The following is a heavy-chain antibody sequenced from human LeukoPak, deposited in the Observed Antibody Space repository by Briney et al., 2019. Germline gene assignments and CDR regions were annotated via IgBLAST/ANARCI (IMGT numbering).Heavy chain of an antibody. CDR1: GGSISSYY. CDR3: ARGRIAVYYYYYYMDV. CDR2: IYYRGST. J-gene: IGHJ6*03. V-gene: IGHV4-59*12. Sequence: SETLSLTCTVSGGSISSYYWSWIRQSPGKGLEWIGYIYYRGSTSYSPSLKSRVTISVDTSKNQFSLKLSSVTAADTAVYYCARGRIAVYYYYYYMDVWGKGTTVTVSS. D-gene: IGHD6-19*01.